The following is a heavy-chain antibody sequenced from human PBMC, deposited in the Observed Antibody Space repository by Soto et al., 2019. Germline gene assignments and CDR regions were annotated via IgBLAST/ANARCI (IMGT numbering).Heavy chain of an antibody. CDR1: GFTVSSNY. CDR3: ARGRSLDFWSGPHFDY. V-gene: IGHV3-66*01. J-gene: IGHJ4*02. Sequence: EVQLVESGGGLVQPGGSLRLSCAASGFTVSSNYMSWVRQAPGKGLEWVSVIYSGGSTYYADSVKGRFTISRDNSKNTLYRQMNSLRAEDTAVYYCARGRSLDFWSGPHFDYWGQGTLVTVSS. CDR2: IYSGGST. D-gene: IGHD3-3*01.